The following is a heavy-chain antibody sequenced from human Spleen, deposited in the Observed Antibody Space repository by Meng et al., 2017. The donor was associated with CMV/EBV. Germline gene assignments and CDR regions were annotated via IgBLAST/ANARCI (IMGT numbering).Heavy chain of an antibody. CDR1: GFTFSSYS. Sequence: GGSLRLSCAASGFTFSSYSMNWVRQAPGKGLEWVSSISSSSSYIYYADSVKGRFTISRDNAKNSLYLQMNSLSVEDTGVYYCARSWDGMDVWGQGTAVTVSS. CDR3: ARSWDGMDV. V-gene: IGHV3-21*01. CDR2: ISSSSSYI. D-gene: IGHD6-13*01. J-gene: IGHJ6*02.